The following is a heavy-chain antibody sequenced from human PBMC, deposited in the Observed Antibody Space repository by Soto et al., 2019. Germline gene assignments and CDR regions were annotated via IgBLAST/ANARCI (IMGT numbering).Heavy chain of an antibody. Sequence: QVQLQESGPGLVKPSQTLSLTCTVSGGSISTGCYYWTWIRQHPGKGLEWIGYIYYSGSTYYNPSLKSRVTISVDTSKNRFSLKLSSVTAADTAVYDGARGLSVTLFDNWGQGTLVTVSS. V-gene: IGHV4-31*03. CDR2: IYYSGST. J-gene: IGHJ4*02. D-gene: IGHD4-17*01. CDR3: ARGLSVTLFDN. CDR1: GGSISTGCYY.